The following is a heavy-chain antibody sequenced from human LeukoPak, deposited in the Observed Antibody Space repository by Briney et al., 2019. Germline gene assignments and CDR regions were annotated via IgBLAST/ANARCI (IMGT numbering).Heavy chain of an antibody. CDR2: IYYSGST. Sequence: PSETLSLTCTVSGCSISSYYWSWIRQPPGKGLEWIEYIYYSGSTNYNPSLKSRVTISVDTSKNQFSLKLSSVTAADTAVYYCARHRGDLEWELRSWGQGTLVSVTS. CDR3: ARHRGDLEWELRS. D-gene: IGHD1-26*01. V-gene: IGHV4-59*08. J-gene: IGHJ5*02. CDR1: GCSISSYY.